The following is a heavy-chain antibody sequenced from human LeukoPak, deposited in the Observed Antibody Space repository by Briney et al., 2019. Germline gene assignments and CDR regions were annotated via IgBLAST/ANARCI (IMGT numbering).Heavy chain of an antibody. D-gene: IGHD3-9*01. CDR1: GGSISSYY. CDR2: IKQDGSEK. Sequence: ETLSLTCTVSGGSISSYYWSWIRQPPGKGLEWVANIKQDGSEKYYVDSVKGRFTISRDNTKNSLYLQMNGLRAEDTAVYYCATPHDRVYYYYMDVWGKGTTVTVSS. V-gene: IGHV3-7*01. CDR3: ATPHDRVYYYYMDV. J-gene: IGHJ6*03.